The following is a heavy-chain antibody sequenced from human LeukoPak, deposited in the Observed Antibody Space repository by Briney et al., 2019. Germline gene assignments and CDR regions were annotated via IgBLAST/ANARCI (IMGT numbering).Heavy chain of an antibody. Sequence: SETLSLTCAVSGGSISSGGYSWSWIRQPPGKGLEWIGYIYHSGSTYYNPSLKSRVTISVDRSKNQFSLKLSSVTAADTAVYYCARAAERAIVNMGFDYWGQGTLVTVSS. CDR1: GGSISSGGYS. D-gene: IGHD1-26*01. J-gene: IGHJ4*02. V-gene: IGHV4-30-2*01. CDR2: IYHSGST. CDR3: ARAAERAIVNMGFDY.